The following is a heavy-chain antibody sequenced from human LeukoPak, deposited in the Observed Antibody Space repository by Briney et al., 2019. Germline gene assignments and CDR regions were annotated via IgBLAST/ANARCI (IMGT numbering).Heavy chain of an antibody. V-gene: IGHV4-30-2*01. J-gene: IGHJ4*02. Sequence: SQTLSLTCAVSGGSISSGGYSWSWIRQPPGKGLEWIGYIYHSGSTYYNPSLKSRVTISVDTSKNQFSLKLSSVTAADTAVYYCARRGWAYYFDYWGQGTLVTVSS. D-gene: IGHD3-22*01. CDR2: IYHSGST. CDR3: ARRGWAYYFDY. CDR1: GGSISSGGYS.